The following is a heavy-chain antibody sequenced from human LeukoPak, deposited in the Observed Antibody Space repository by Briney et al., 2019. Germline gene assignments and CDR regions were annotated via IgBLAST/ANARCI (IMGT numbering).Heavy chain of an antibody. CDR1: GYTLTELS. V-gene: IGHV1-24*01. CDR3: ATGPYGDYVAY. D-gene: IGHD4-17*01. CDR2: SDPEEGET. J-gene: IGHJ4*02. Sequence: ASVKVSCKVSGYTLTELSMHWVRQAPGKGRGWMGGSDPEEGETIYAQKFQGRVTMTEDTSTDTAYMELSSLRSEDTAVYYCATGPYGDYVAYWGQGTLVTVSS.